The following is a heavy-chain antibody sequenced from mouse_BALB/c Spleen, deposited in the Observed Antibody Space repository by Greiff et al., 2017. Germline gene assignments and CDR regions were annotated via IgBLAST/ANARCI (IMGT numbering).Heavy chain of an antibody. J-gene: IGHJ3*01. V-gene: IGHV5-6-3*01. CDR1: GFTFSSYG. CDR2: INSNGGST. Sequence: EVQLVESGGGLVQPGGSLKLSCAASGFTFSSYGMSWVRQTPDKRLELVATINSNGGSTYYTDSVKGRFTISRDNAKNTLYLQMSSLKSEDTAMYYCARALGVRRSWFAYWGQGTLVTVSA. D-gene: IGHD2-14*01. CDR3: ARALGVRRSWFAY.